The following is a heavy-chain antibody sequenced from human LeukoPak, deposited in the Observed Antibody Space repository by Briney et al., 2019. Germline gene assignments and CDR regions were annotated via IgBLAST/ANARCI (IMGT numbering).Heavy chain of an antibody. CDR2: IYYSGST. CDR3: ASYSSSGVFDY. J-gene: IGHJ4*02. CDR1: GGSISSYH. V-gene: IGHV4-59*08. Sequence: SETLSLTCTVSGGSISSYHWSWIRRPPGKGLEWIGYIYYSGSTNYNPSLKSRVTISVDTSKNQFSLKLSSVTAADTAVYYCASYSSSGVFDYWGQGTLVTVSS. D-gene: IGHD6-6*01.